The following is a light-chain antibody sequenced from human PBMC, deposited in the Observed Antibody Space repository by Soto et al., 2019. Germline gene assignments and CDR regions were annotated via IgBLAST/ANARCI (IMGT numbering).Light chain of an antibody. CDR3: QQYYSAPLP. J-gene: IGKJ4*01. CDR2: WAS. Sequence: DIVMTQSPDSLAVSLGERATINCKSSQSVLYISNNKNYLAWYQQKPGQPPKVLIYWASTRESGVPDRFSGSGSETDFTLTISSLQAEDVAVYYCQQYYSAPLPFGGGTKVEIK. V-gene: IGKV4-1*01. CDR1: QSVLYISNNKNY.